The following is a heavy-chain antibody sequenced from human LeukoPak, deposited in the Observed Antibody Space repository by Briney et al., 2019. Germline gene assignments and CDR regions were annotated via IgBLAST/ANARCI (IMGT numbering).Heavy chain of an antibody. Sequence: GESLKISCQGSGYSFTTYWIAWVRQMPGKGLEWMGLIYPDDSETRYSPSFQGQVTISADTSISTAYLQWSSLKASDTAIYFCANGVIEGALDYWGQGTLVTVSS. V-gene: IGHV5-51*01. CDR2: IYPDDSET. CDR1: GYSFTTYW. J-gene: IGHJ4*02. D-gene: IGHD2-21*01. CDR3: ANGVIEGALDY.